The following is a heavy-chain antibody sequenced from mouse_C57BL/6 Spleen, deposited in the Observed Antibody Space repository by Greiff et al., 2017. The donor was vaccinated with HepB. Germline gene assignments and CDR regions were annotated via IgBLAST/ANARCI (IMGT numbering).Heavy chain of an antibody. CDR3: ARNLNYFDY. Sequence: VQLQQSGAELVRPGASVKLSCKASGYTFTDYYINWVKQRPGQGLEWIARIYPGSGNTYYNEKFKGKATLTAEKSSSTAYMQLSSLTSEDSAVYFCARNLNYFDYWGQGTTLTVSS. CDR2: IYPGSGNT. V-gene: IGHV1-76*01. J-gene: IGHJ2*01. CDR1: GYTFTDYY.